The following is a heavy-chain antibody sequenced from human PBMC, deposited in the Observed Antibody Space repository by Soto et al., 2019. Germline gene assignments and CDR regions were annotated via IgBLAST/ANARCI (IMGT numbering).Heavy chain of an antibody. V-gene: IGHV4-59*08. CDR3: ARHPAIAKFENGLDV. CDR2: IYYTGIT. D-gene: IGHD3-16*01. Sequence: SETLSLTCTVSGGSVNYLYWSWIRQPPGKGLEWIGYIYYTGITLYNPSLKSRVTMSIDTSKNQFSLNLSSVTAADTAMYYCARHPAIAKFENGLDVWGQGTTVTVSS. J-gene: IGHJ6*02. CDR1: GGSVNYLY.